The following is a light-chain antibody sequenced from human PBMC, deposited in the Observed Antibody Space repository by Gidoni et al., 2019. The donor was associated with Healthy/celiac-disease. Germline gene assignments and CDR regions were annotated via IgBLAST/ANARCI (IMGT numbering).Light chain of an antibody. V-gene: IGKV3-11*01. CDR1: QSVSSY. Sequence: EIVLTQSPATLSVSPGERATLSCRASQSVSSYLAWYQQQPGQAPRLLIYDASNRVTGIPAMFSGSESGTDFTLTISSLEPEYFAVYYCQQRSNWPRTFGQGTKVEIK. CDR3: QQRSNWPRT. J-gene: IGKJ1*01. CDR2: DAS.